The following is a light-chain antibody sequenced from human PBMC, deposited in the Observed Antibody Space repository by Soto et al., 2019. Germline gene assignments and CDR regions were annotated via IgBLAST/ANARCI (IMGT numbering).Light chain of an antibody. Sequence: DIQMTQSPSSLSASLGEIVTITCRASQYIGNHLNWYQQKPGKAPKFLIYAASSLQSEVPSRFTGSGSGTDFTLTVNSLQPEDFATYYCQQSYNSPITFGQGTRLEIK. CDR2: AAS. CDR1: QYIGNH. V-gene: IGKV1-39*01. J-gene: IGKJ5*01. CDR3: QQSYNSPIT.